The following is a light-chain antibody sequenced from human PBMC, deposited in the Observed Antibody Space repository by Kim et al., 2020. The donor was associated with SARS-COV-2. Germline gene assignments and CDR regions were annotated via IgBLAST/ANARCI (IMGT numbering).Light chain of an antibody. CDR3: QRYGSSSYT. Sequence: LFPGERVTLSCRASQTLIRSYLAWYQQKPGQAPRLLIYGTSSRANGIPGRFSGSGSGTDFTLTISRLEPEDSAVYYCQRYGSSSYTFGQGTKLEIK. CDR1: QTLIRSY. J-gene: IGKJ2*01. V-gene: IGKV3-20*01. CDR2: GTS.